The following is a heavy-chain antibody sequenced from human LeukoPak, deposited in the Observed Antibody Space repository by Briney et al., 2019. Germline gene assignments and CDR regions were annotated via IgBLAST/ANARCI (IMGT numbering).Heavy chain of an antibody. CDR2: ISPSRAST. D-gene: IGHD3-22*01. Sequence: GRSLRLSCAASGFTFSKFGMSWVRQAPGKGLEWVSAISPSRASTYYADSVKGRFTISRDNSKNTLYLQMNSLRAEDTAVYYCAKPPGYDSSGYFYYWGQGTLVTVSS. CDR1: GFTFSKFG. CDR3: AKPPGYDSSGYFYY. J-gene: IGHJ4*02. V-gene: IGHV3-23*01.